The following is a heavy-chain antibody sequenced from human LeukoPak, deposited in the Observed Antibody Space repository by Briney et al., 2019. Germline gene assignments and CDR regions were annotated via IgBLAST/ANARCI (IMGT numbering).Heavy chain of an antibody. D-gene: IGHD6-19*01. J-gene: IGHJ4*02. Sequence: AXVKVSCKASGGTFSSYAISWVRQAPGQGLEWMGGIIPIFGTANYAQRLKGRVTITADESTSTAYMELSSLRSEDTAVYYCARDLSSGWYYFDYWGQGTLVTVSS. CDR3: ARDLSSGWYYFDY. CDR1: GGTFSSYA. V-gene: IGHV1-69*01. CDR2: IIPIFGTA.